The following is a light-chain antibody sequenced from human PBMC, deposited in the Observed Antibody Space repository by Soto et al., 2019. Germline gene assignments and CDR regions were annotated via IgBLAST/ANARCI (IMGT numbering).Light chain of an antibody. J-gene: IGKJ4*01. CDR2: GAS. CDR1: QSVSSN. CDR3: QQYNNWPLT. Sequence: EIVMTQSPATLSVSPGERATLSCRASQSVSSNLAWYQQKHDQAPRLLNYGASTRATGIPARFSGSGSGTEFTLTISSLQSEDFAVYYCQQYNNWPLTFGGGTKVDIK. V-gene: IGKV3-15*01.